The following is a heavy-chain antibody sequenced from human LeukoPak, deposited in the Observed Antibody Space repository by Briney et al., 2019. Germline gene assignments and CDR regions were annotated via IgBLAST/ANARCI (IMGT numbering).Heavy chain of an antibody. D-gene: IGHD5-12*01. V-gene: IGHV1-18*01. CDR1: GGTFSSYA. CDR3: ARDRGYSGYDFYYYYGMDV. Sequence: ASVKVSCKASGGTFSSYAISWVRQAPGQGLEWMGWISAYNGNTNYAQKLQGRVTMTTDTSTSTAYMELRSLRSDDTAVYYCARDRGYSGYDFYYYYGMDVWGQGTTVTVSS. CDR2: ISAYNGNT. J-gene: IGHJ6*02.